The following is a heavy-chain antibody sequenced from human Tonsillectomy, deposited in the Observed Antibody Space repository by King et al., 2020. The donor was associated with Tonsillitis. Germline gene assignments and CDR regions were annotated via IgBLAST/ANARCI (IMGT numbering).Heavy chain of an antibody. Sequence: VQLQESGPGVVKPSETLSLTCTVSGGSISSYYWTWIRQPPGKGLEWIGYIHYSGSTNNNPSLKSRVTISVDTSKNQFSLGLRFVTAADTAVYYCARGYSSGYYKNGMDGWGQGTTVTVTS. V-gene: IGHV4-59*01. D-gene: IGHD3-22*01. J-gene: IGHJ6*02. CDR1: GGSISSYY. CDR2: IHYSGST. CDR3: ARGYSSGYYKNGMDG.